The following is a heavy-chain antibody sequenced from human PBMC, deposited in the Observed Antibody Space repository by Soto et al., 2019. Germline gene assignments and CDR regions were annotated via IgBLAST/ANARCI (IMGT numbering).Heavy chain of an antibody. V-gene: IGHV1-2*02. Sequence: ASGRVSCKAAGYPFPGYNMHGVRQAHGQGLEWMGWINPNSGGTNYAQKFQGRVTMTRDTSISTAYMELSRLRSDDTAVYYCARGYRYDFWSGYSGMDVWGQGTTVTGSS. D-gene: IGHD3-3*01. J-gene: IGHJ6*02. CDR1: GYPFPGYN. CDR2: INPNSGGT. CDR3: ARGYRYDFWSGYSGMDV.